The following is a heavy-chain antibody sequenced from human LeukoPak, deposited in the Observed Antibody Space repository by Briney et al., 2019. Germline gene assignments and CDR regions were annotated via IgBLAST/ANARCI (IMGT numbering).Heavy chain of an antibody. CDR1: GYSFTSYW. CDR3: ARQHCSGGSRYSLDYYYYGMDV. V-gene: IGHV5-10-1*01. CDR2: IDPSDSYT. Sequence: GESLKISCKGSGYSFTSYWISWVRQMPGKGLEWMGRIDPSDSYTNYSPSFQGHVTISADKSISTAYLQWSSLKASDTAMYYCARQHCSGGSRYSLDYYYYGMDVWGKGTTVTVSS. D-gene: IGHD2-15*01. J-gene: IGHJ6*04.